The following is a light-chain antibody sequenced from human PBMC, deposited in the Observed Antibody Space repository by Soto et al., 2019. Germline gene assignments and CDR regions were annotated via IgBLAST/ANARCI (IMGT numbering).Light chain of an antibody. CDR3: QQGNVWPPII. V-gene: IGKV3-11*01. CDR1: QIFRTK. J-gene: IGKJ5*01. Sequence: EIVLTQSPATLSLSPGERATLSCRASQIFRTKLAWYQQKPGQAPRLLIYDVSNRATGIPARFSGSGSGTDFTLTISSLEPEAFAVYYCQQGNVWPPIICGQGTRL. CDR2: DVS.